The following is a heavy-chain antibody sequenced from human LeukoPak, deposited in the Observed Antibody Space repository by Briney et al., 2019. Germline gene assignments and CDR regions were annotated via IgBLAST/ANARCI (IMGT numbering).Heavy chain of an antibody. CDR2: IIPILGIA. J-gene: IGHJ4*02. V-gene: IGHV1-69*04. D-gene: IGHD2-2*01. CDR3: ALYCSSTSCPFDY. Sequence: SVKVSCKASGGTFSSYAISWVRQAPGQGLEWMGRIIPILGIANYAQKFQGRVTITADKSTSTAYMELSSLRSDDTAVYYCALYCSSTSCPFDYWGQGTLVTVSS. CDR1: GGTFSSYA.